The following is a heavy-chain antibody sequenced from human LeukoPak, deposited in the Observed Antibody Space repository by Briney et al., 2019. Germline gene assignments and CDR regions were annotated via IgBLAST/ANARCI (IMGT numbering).Heavy chain of an antibody. J-gene: IGHJ1*01. Sequence: ASVNVSCKASEYTFTSYSMHWVRQAPGQGLEWMGIINPSGGSTSYAQKFQGRVTMTRDTSTSTVYMELSSLRSEDTAVYYCARAPYESSGYTSFQHWGQGTLVTVSS. CDR3: ARAPYESSGYTSFQH. V-gene: IGHV1-46*01. CDR1: EYTFTSYS. CDR2: INPSGGST. D-gene: IGHD3-22*01.